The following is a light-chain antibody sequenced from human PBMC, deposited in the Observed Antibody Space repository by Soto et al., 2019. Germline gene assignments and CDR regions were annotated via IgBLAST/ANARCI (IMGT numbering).Light chain of an antibody. CDR2: GAS. CDR3: QQYKDWPTT. V-gene: IGKV3-15*01. J-gene: IGKJ1*01. CDR1: QTISSSY. Sequence: QGPGAESCGRGKRKTLSCRASQTISSSYLAWYQQKPGQAPRLLVYGASTGATGIPARFSGSGAGTDFTLTITSLQSEDFGVYFCQQYKDWPTTFGQGTKVDIK.